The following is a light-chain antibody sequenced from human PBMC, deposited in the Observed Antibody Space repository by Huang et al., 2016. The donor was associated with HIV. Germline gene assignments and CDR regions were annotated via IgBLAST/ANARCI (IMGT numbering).Light chain of an antibody. J-gene: IGKJ4*01. CDR1: HSVDSY. CDR3: QQYNDWPPLT. CDR2: DAS. V-gene: IGKV3-15*01. Sequence: EIEMPQSPATLLVSPGESAPRSCRASHSVDSYLAWYQQKPGQAPRLLIYDASPRATVSSDEVNGTGSGTEFSLSITNLRSEDLAVYYCQQYNDWPPLTFGGGTKVEI.